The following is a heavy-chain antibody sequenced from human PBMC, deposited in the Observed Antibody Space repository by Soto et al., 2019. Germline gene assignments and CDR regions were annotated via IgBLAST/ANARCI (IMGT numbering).Heavy chain of an antibody. J-gene: IGHJ4*02. CDR1: GFTFSSYS. Sequence: EVQLVESGGGLVKPGGSLRLSCAASGFTFSSYSMNWVRQAPGKGLEWVSAISGSGGSTYYADSVKGRFTISRDNSKNTLYLQMNSLRAEDTAVYYCAKDFLPHSLGGETGYWGQGTLVTVSS. CDR2: ISGSGGST. CDR3: AKDFLPHSLGGETGY. D-gene: IGHD4-17*01. V-gene: IGHV3-23*04.